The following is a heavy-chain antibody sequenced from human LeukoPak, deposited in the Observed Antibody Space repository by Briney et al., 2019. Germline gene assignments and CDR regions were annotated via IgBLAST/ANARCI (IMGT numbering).Heavy chain of an antibody. CDR3: VSPRGFSYGYFDY. J-gene: IGHJ4*02. V-gene: IGHV4-59*08. CDR2: IYYSGST. CDR1: GGAIRSYY. Sequence: SETLSLTCTVSGGAIRSYYWSWIRQPPGKGLEWIGYIYYSGSTNYNPSLKSRVTISADTSKNQFSLTLGSVSATDTAVYYCVSPRGFSYGYFDYWGRGTLVTVSS. D-gene: IGHD5-18*01.